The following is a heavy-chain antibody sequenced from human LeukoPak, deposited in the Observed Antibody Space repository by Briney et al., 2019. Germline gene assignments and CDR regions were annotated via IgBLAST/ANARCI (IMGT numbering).Heavy chain of an antibody. D-gene: IGHD3-10*01. CDR1: RGSLIGSY. J-gene: IGHJ4*02. CDR3: ARVIRYYGAGGHDY. Sequence: PGTPSHTRAVYRGSLIGSYWSWIRPPPQRGVEWIGEINHSGSTNYNPSLKSRVTISVDTSKNQFSLKLSSVTAADTAVYYCARVIRYYGAGGHDYWGQGTLVTVSS. CDR2: INHSGST. V-gene: IGHV4-34*01.